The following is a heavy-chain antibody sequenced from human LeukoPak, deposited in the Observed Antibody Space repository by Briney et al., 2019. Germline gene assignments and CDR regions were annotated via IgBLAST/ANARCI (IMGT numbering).Heavy chain of an antibody. J-gene: IGHJ4*02. V-gene: IGHV4-4*07. D-gene: IGHD6-19*01. Sequence: SETLSLTCTVSGGSLSSYYWSWIRQPAGKGLEWIGRIYTSGSTNYNPSLKSRVTMSVDTSKNQFSLKLSSVAAADTAVYYCARDGAVAGTGFHYWGQGTLVTVSS. CDR1: GGSLSSYY. CDR2: IYTSGST. CDR3: ARDGAVAGTGFHY.